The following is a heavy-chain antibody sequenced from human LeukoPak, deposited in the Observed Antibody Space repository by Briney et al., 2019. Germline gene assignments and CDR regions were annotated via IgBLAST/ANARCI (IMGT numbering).Heavy chain of an antibody. CDR1: GYSFTSYW. V-gene: IGHV5-51*01. D-gene: IGHD3-22*01. CDR3: ARLALTSYDSSGYYSYYFDY. J-gene: IGHJ4*02. Sequence: RGESLKISCKGSGYSFTSYWIGWVRQMPGKGLEWMGIIYPGDSDTRYSPSFQGQVTTSADKSISTAYLQWSSLKASDTAMYYCARLALTSYDSSGYYSYYFDYWGQGTLVTVSS. CDR2: IYPGDSDT.